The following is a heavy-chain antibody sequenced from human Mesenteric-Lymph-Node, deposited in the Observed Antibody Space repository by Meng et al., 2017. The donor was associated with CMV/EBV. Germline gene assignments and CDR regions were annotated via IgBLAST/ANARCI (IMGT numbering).Heavy chain of an antibody. J-gene: IGHJ5*02. CDR3: ARALGAGDCS. CDR1: GFIFSNAW. V-gene: IGHV3-7*01. CDR2: INQDGSVI. Sequence: GGSLRLSCTASGFIFSNAWMNWVRQAPGRGLEWVANINQDGSVIYYVDSVKGRFTISRDNAKNSLYLQMNSLRAEDTAVYYCARALGAGDCSWGQGTLVTVSS. D-gene: IGHD2-21*02.